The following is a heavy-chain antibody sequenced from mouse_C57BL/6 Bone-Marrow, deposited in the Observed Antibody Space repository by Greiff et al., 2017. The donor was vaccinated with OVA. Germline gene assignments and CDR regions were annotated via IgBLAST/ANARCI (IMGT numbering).Heavy chain of an antibody. J-gene: IGHJ2*01. CDR3: TRWVITKDY. CDR1: GFNIKDDY. V-gene: IGHV14-4*01. CDR2: IDPENGDT. D-gene: IGHD1-1*01. Sequence: EVKLQESGAELVRPGASVKLSCTASGFNIKDDYMHWVKQRPEQGLEWIGWIDPENGDTEYASKFQGKATITADTSSNTAYLQLSILTSEDTAVYYCTRWVITKDYWGQGTTLTVSS.